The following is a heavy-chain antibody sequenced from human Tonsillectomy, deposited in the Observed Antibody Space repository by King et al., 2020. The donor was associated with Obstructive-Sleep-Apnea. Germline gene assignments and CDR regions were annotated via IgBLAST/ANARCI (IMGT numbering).Heavy chain of an antibody. CDR3: AKAIHDYWSGSHYAMDV. CDR2: IIGSGRST. V-gene: IGHV3-23*04. J-gene: IGHJ6*02. CDR1: GFAFHRHA. Sequence: QLVESGGGLVQPGGSLRLSCAASGFAFHRHAMSWVRQAPGKGLEWGSTIIGSGRSTYHADSVKGRFTISRDNSKNTLYLQIHSLRAQETDVHYYAKAIHDYWSGSHYAMDVWGQGTTVTVSS. D-gene: IGHD3-3*01.